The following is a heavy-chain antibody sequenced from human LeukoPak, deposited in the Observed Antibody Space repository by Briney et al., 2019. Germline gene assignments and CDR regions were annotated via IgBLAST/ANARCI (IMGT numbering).Heavy chain of an antibody. CDR1: GGSISSYY. J-gene: IGHJ4*02. Sequence: PSETLSLTCTVSGGSISSYYWSWIRQPPGKGLEWIGYIYYSGSTNYNPSLKSRVTISVDTSKNQFSLKLSSVTAADTAVYYCARDLGGYDPFDCWGQGTLVTVSS. D-gene: IGHD5-12*01. V-gene: IGHV4-59*01. CDR2: IYYSGST. CDR3: ARDLGGYDPFDC.